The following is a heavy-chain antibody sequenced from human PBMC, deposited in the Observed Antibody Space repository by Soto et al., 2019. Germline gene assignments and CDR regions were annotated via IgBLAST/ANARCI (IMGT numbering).Heavy chain of an antibody. Sequence: SETLSLTCTVSGGSISSGGYYWSWIRQHPGKGLEWIGYIYYSGSTYYNPSLKSRVTISVDTSKNQFSLKLSSVTAADTAVYYCARAREDYYDSSGYPEHAFDIWGQGTMVTVSS. V-gene: IGHV4-31*03. D-gene: IGHD3-22*01. CDR3: ARAREDYYDSSGYPEHAFDI. J-gene: IGHJ3*02. CDR2: IYYSGST. CDR1: GGSISSGGYY.